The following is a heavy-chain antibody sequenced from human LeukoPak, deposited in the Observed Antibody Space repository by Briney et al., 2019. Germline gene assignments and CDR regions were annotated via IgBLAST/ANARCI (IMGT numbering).Heavy chain of an antibody. J-gene: IGHJ5*02. D-gene: IGHD4-17*01. Sequence: GRSLRLSCAASGFAFSSFGMHWVRQAPGKGLEWVAVIWYDGTNKYYADSVKGRFTISRDNSKNTLYLQMDSLRAEDTAVYYCARATVTRWFDPWGQGTLVTVSS. CDR1: GFAFSSFG. CDR2: IWYDGTNK. V-gene: IGHV3-33*01. CDR3: ARATVTRWFDP.